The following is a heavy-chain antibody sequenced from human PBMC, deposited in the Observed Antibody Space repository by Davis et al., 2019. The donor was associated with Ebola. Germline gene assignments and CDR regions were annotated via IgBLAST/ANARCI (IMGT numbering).Heavy chain of an antibody. CDR3: ASLAVAADRGLDY. J-gene: IGHJ4*02. CDR2: IYYSGST. Sequence: SETLSLTCTVSGGSIISSSSYWGWIRQPPGKGLEWIGSIYYSGSTYYNPSLKSRVTISVDTSKNQFSLKLSSVTAADTAVYYCASLAVAADRGLDYWGQGTLVTVSS. D-gene: IGHD6-19*01. V-gene: IGHV4-39*01. CDR1: GGSIISSSSY.